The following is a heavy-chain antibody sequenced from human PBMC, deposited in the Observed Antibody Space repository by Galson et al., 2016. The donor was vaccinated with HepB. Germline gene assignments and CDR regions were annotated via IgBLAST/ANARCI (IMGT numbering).Heavy chain of an antibody. Sequence: SLRLSCAASGFTFRNYWMTWVRQAPGKGLEWVANIRHLDSAEFYVDSVKGRFTISRDNARKSLYLQMDSLRAEDTALYYCAGGYFWFGEGLSDFWGQGTLVTVSS. CDR2: IRHLDSAE. D-gene: IGHD3-10*01. V-gene: IGHV3-7*03. J-gene: IGHJ4*02. CDR1: GFTFRNYW. CDR3: AGGYFWFGEGLSDF.